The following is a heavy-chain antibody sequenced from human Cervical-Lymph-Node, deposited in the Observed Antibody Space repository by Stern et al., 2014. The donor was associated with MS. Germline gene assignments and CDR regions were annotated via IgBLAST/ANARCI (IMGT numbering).Heavy chain of an antibody. J-gene: IGHJ3*02. Sequence: VQLLESGGGLVKPGGSLRLSCAASGFTFSDYYMSWIRQAPGTGLEWVSYISGSGSTIYYADSVKGRFTISRDNAKNSLYLQMNSLRADDTAVYYCARDVEYSSGWGAFDIWGQGTMVTVSS. D-gene: IGHD6-19*01. CDR2: ISGSGSTI. V-gene: IGHV3-11*01. CDR3: ARDVEYSSGWGAFDI. CDR1: GFTFSDYY.